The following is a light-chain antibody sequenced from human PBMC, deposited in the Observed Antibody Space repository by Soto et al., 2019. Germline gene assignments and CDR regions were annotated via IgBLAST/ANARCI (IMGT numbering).Light chain of an antibody. V-gene: IGKV1-5*01. CDR3: QHYMSYPWT. CDR2: DAS. J-gene: IGKJ1*01. Sequence: DIQMTQSPSTLSASVGDRVTITFRASQSISSWLAWYQQKPGKAPKLLIYDASSLESGVPSTFSGSGSGTDFSLTISSPQPEDFASYYCQHYMSYPWTFGRGTKVDIK. CDR1: QSISSW.